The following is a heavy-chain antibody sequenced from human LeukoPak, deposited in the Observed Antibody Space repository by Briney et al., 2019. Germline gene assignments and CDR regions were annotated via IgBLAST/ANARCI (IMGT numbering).Heavy chain of an antibody. D-gene: IGHD5-12*01. J-gene: IGHJ4*02. CDR3: ARSEYSGYDIDY. CDR2: ISPIFGTA. CDR1: GGTFSSYA. V-gene: IGHV1-69*13. Sequence: SVKVSCKASGGTFSSYAISWVRQAPGQGLEWMGGISPIFGTANYAHTLKGRVTITADESTSTAYMELSSLRSEDTAVYYCARSEYSGYDIDYWGQGTLVTASS.